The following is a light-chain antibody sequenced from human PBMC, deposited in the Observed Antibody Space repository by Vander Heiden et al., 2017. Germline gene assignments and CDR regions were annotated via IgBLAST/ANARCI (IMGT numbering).Light chain of an antibody. V-gene: IGLV1-47*01. CDR1: TTNIEDND. Sequence: QSVLTQPPSTFGPPGLRVTFSCSGSTTNIEDNDVYWYQKLPGTAPKIVIYRDNQRPSGISDRFSGSKSGTSASLAISGLRSEDEADYYCATWDDSLSSWVFGGGTGLTVL. J-gene: IGLJ3*02. CDR2: RDN. CDR3: ATWDDSLSSWV.